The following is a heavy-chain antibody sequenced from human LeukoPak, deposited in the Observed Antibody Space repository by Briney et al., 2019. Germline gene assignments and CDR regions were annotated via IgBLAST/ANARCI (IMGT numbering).Heavy chain of an antibody. CDR1: GFTFSDYY. J-gene: IGHJ4*02. Sequence: GGSLRLPCAASGFTFSDYYTSWIRQAPGKGLEWVSYSSSGGSAIYYADSVKGRFTISRDNAKNSVYLQMNSLRAEDTAVYYCATTRYSSASYSVYWGQGTLVTVSS. D-gene: IGHD6-19*01. CDR2: SSSGGSAI. V-gene: IGHV3-11*04. CDR3: ATTRYSSASYSVY.